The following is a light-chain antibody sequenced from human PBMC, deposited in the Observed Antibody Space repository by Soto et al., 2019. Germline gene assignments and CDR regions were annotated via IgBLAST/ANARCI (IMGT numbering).Light chain of an antibody. Sequence: DIVMTQSPLSLPVTPGEPASISCRSSQSLLHSNGYNYLDWYLQKPGQSPQLLIYSGSNRASGVPDRFSGSGSGTHFKLTISRVEAEDVGVYYCLQALQTPPTFGQGTRLEMK. V-gene: IGKV2-28*01. J-gene: IGKJ5*01. CDR2: SGS. CDR1: QSLLHSNGYNY. CDR3: LQALQTPPT.